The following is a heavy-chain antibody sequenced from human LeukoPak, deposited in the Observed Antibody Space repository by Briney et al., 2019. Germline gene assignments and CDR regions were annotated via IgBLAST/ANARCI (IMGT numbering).Heavy chain of an antibody. D-gene: IGHD1-26*01. J-gene: IGHJ6*03. CDR1: GFTFDDYA. CDR3: AKGQTNSRSGYYYYMDV. V-gene: IGHV3-43D*03. CDR2: ISWDGGST. Sequence: VGSLRLSCAASGFTFDDYAMHWVRQAPGKGLEWVSLISWDGGSTYYADSVKGRFTISRDNSKNSLYLQMNSLRAEDTALYYCAKGQTNSRSGYYYYMDVWGKGTTVTVSS.